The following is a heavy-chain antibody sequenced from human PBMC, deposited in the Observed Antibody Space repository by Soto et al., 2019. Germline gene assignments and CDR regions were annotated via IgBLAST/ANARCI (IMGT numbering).Heavy chain of an antibody. CDR1: GFTFSSYA. Sequence: PGGSLRLSCAASGFTFSSYAMSWVRQAPGKGLEWVSSTNSGGDSTYYADSVKGRFTISRDNSKNTLSLQMNSLRAEDTAVYYCAKGGSMVRGVGKSHWFDPWGQGALVTVSS. CDR2: TNSGGDST. V-gene: IGHV3-23*01. CDR3: AKGGSMVRGVGKSHWFDP. J-gene: IGHJ5*02. D-gene: IGHD3-10*01.